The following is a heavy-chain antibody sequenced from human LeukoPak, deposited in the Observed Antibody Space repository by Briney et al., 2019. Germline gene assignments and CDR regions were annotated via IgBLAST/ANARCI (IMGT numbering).Heavy chain of an antibody. CDR2: IRYDGSNK. V-gene: IGHV3-30*02. D-gene: IGHD1-26*01. CDR1: GFTFSSYG. Sequence: PGGSLRLSCAASGFTFSSYGMHWVRQAPGKGLEWVAFIRYDGSNKYYADSVKGRFTISRDNAKNSLYLQMNSLRAEDTAVYYCAREDQIDYWGQGTLVTVSS. CDR3: AREDQIDY. J-gene: IGHJ4*02.